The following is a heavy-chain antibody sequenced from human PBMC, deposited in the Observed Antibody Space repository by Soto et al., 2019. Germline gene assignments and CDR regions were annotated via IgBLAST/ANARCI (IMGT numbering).Heavy chain of an antibody. Sequence: LRLSCAASGFTFSSYGMHWVRQAPGKGLEWVAVISYDGTNKYYADSVKGRFTISRDNSKNTLYLQMNSLRAEDTAVYYCAGGYGLTYFDYWGQGTLVTVSS. CDR2: ISYDGTNK. CDR1: GFTFSSYG. V-gene: IGHV3-30*03. CDR3: AGGYGLTYFDY. J-gene: IGHJ4*02. D-gene: IGHD1-1*01.